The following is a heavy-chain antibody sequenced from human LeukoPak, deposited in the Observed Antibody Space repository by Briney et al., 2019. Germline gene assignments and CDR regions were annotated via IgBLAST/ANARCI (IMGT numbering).Heavy chain of an antibody. Sequence: GGSLRLSCAASGFTFSSYSMNWVRQAPGKGLEWVSSISSSSSYIYYADSVKGRFTISRDNAKNSLYLQMNSLRAEDTAVYYCARRRIAAAGTYDWGQGTLVTVSS. CDR1: GFTFSSYS. D-gene: IGHD6-13*01. V-gene: IGHV3-21*01. J-gene: IGHJ4*02. CDR3: ARRRIAAAGTYD. CDR2: ISSSSSYI.